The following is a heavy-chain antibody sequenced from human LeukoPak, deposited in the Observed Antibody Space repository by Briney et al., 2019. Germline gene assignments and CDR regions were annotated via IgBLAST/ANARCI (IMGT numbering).Heavy chain of an antibody. CDR1: GLTFSTYS. CDR2: ISGSSSYT. Sequence: PGGSLRLSCAASGLTFSTYSMNWVRQAPGKGLEWGSSISGSSSYTFYADSVRGRFTISRDNAKKSLYLQMNSLRAEDTALYYCARRDYYGSGSPDFWGQGALVTVSS. V-gene: IGHV3-21*04. CDR3: ARRDYYGSGSPDF. D-gene: IGHD3-10*01. J-gene: IGHJ4*02.